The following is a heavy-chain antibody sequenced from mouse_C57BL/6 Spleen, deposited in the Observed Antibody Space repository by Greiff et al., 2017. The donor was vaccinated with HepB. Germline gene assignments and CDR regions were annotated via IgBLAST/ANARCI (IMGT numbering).Heavy chain of an antibody. CDR3: ARVYYWGYAMDY. J-gene: IGHJ4*01. Sequence: EVQLQQSGPELVKPGASVKISCKASGYTFTDYYMNWVKQSHGKSLEWIGDINPNNGGTSYNQKFKGKATLTVDKSSSTAYMELRSLTSEDSAVYYCARVYYWGYAMDYWGQGTSVTVSS. CDR1: GYTFTDYY. CDR2: INPNNGGT. V-gene: IGHV1-26*01. D-gene: IGHD2-1*01.